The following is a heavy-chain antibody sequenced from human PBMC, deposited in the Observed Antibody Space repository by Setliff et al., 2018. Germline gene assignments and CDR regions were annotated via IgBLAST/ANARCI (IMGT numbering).Heavy chain of an antibody. Sequence: PGGSLRLSCAASGFDFKTHWMDWARQAPGKGLEWVANIKEDGSQRDYVDAVRGRFTVSRDNARNLLYLEMDGLRPEDTAVYYCANSRVTNFRGHLYLPRGLDVWGQGTTVTVSS. CDR2: IKEDGSQR. D-gene: IGHD3-16*01. CDR3: ANSRVTNFRGHLYLPRGLDV. V-gene: IGHV3-7*01. CDR1: GFDFKTHW. J-gene: IGHJ6*02.